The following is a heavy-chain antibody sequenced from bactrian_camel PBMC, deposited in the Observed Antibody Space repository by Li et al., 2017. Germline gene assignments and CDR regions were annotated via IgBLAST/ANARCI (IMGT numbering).Heavy chain of an antibody. Sequence: HVQLVESGGGSVQAGGSLRLSCAASGFAYSKHCMGWFRQTPGKEREGVARVSAAGVSIAYADSVKGRFTISRDNAKNTLYLQMTSLKTEDTAVYYCATGSGVPIFGLRYWGQGTQVTVS. V-gene: IGHV3S1*01. J-gene: IGHJ4*01. CDR2: VSAAGVSI. CDR1: GFAYSKHC. D-gene: IGHD5*01. CDR3: ATGSGVPIFGLRY.